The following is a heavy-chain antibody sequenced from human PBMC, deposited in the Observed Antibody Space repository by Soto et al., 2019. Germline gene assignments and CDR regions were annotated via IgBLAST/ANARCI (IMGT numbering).Heavy chain of an antibody. V-gene: IGHV1-3*01. CDR1: GYTFTGYY. D-gene: IGHD1-1*01. CDR2: INAGNGNT. CDR3: ARDPQTGKYYYGMVV. J-gene: IGHJ6*01. Sequence: GASVKVSCKASGYTFTGYYMHWVRQAPGQRLEWMGWINAGNGNTKYSQKFQGRVTITRDTSASTAYMELSSLRSEDTAAYYCARDPQTGKYYYGMVVWGQGTTVTVSS.